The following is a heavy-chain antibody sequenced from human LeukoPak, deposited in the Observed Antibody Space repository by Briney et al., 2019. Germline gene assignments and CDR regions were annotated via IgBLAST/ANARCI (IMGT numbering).Heavy chain of an antibody. CDR3: TSSMVRGVIPTDDY. Sequence: PGGSLRLSCTASGFTFGDYAMSWFRQAPGKGLEWVGFIRSKAYGGTTEYAASVKGRFTISRDDSKSIAYLQMNSLKTEDTAVYYCTSSMVRGVIPTDDYWGQGTLVTVSS. J-gene: IGHJ4*02. CDR2: IRSKAYGGTT. D-gene: IGHD3-10*01. V-gene: IGHV3-49*03. CDR1: GFTFGDYA.